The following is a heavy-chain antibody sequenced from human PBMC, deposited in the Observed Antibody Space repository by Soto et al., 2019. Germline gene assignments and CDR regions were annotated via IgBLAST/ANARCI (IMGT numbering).Heavy chain of an antibody. CDR2: AYPGDSDT. CDR1: GYSFTSYW. J-gene: IGHJ6*02. Sequence: HGESLKISCKGSGYSFTSYWIVWVRQMPGKGLDWMGNAYPGDSDTRYSPSFQGQVTISADKSISTPYLQWNSLKASDPAMSYCARPNGPVRGSYWGYCDGMDVWGQVATVTVSS. CDR3: ARPNGPVRGSYWGYCDGMDV. V-gene: IGHV5-51*01. D-gene: IGHD1-26*01.